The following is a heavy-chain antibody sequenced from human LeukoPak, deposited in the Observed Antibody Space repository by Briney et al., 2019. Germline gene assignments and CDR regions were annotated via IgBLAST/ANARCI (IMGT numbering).Heavy chain of an antibody. V-gene: IGHV3-23*01. CDR1: GFTFISYG. CDR2: ISGSGGST. J-gene: IGHJ4*02. D-gene: IGHD2-2*01. CDR3: AHGAMYQLDY. Sequence: GGSLRLSCAASGFTFISYGMSWVRQAPGKGLEWVSAISGSGGSTYYADSVKGRFTISGDNSRNTLFLQMNSLRAEYTAVYYCAHGAMYQLDYWGQGTLVTVSS.